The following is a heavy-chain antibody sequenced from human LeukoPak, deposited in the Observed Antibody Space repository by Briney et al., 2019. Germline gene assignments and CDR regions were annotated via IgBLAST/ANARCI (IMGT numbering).Heavy chain of an antibody. CDR3: AKDLRRYYGSGSYYLHIFGY. Sequence: GGSLRLSCAASGFTFSSYGMHWVRQAPGKGLEWVAFIRYDGSNKYYADSVKGRFTISRDNSKNTLYLQMNSLRAEDTAVYYCAKDLRRYYGSGSYYLHIFGYWGQGTLVTVSS. V-gene: IGHV3-30*02. CDR2: IRYDGSNK. CDR1: GFTFSSYG. J-gene: IGHJ4*02. D-gene: IGHD3-10*01.